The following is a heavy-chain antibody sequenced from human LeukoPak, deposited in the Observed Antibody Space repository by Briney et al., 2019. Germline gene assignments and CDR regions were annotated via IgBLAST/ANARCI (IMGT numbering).Heavy chain of an antibody. V-gene: IGHV4-39*07. Sequence: PSETLSLTCTVSGGSISSSSYYWGWIRQPPGKGLEWIGEINHSGSTNYNPSLKSRVTISVDTSKNQFSLKLSSVTAADTAVYYCARGSPRRHWGKFRSPEYFQHWGQGTLVTVSS. CDR1: GGSISSSSYY. CDR3: ARGSPRRHWGKFRSPEYFQH. CDR2: INHSGST. D-gene: IGHD3-16*01. J-gene: IGHJ1*01.